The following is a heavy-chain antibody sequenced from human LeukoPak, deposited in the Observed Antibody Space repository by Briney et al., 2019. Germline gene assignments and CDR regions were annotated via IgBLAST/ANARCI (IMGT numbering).Heavy chain of an antibody. Sequence: GASVKVSCKASGGTFSSYAISWVRQAPGQGLEWMGRIIPILGIANYAQKFQGRVTITTDESTSTAYMELSSLRSEDTAVYYCARANHMIVGPFDYWGQGTLVTVSS. V-gene: IGHV1-69*04. CDR1: GGTFSSYA. CDR2: IIPILGIA. J-gene: IGHJ4*02. D-gene: IGHD3-22*01. CDR3: ARANHMIVGPFDY.